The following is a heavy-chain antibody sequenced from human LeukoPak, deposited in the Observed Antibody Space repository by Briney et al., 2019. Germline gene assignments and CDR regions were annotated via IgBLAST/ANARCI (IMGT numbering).Heavy chain of an antibody. CDR2: IYSGGST. Sequence: PGGSLRLSCAASGFTVSSNYMSWVRQAPGKGLEWVSVIYSGGSTYYADSVKGRFTISRDNSKNTLCLQMNSLRAEDTAVYYCARGPKSNGWYEDDYWGQGTLVTVSS. V-gene: IGHV3-66*01. CDR1: GFTVSSNY. J-gene: IGHJ4*02. CDR3: ARGPKSNGWYEDDY. D-gene: IGHD6-19*01.